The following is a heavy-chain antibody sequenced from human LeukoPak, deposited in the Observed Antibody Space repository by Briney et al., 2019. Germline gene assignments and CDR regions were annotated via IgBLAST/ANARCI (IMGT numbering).Heavy chain of an antibody. V-gene: IGHV4-4*07. D-gene: IGHD1-1*01. Sequence: SETLSLTCTVSGGSISSYYWSWIRQPAGKGLEWIGRIYTSGSTNYNPSLKSRVTMSVDTSKNQFSLKLSSVTAADTAVYYCARDGNVYYYYCYGMDVWGQGTTVTVSS. CDR2: IYTSGST. CDR1: GGSISSYY. J-gene: IGHJ6*02. CDR3: ARDGNVYYYYCYGMDV.